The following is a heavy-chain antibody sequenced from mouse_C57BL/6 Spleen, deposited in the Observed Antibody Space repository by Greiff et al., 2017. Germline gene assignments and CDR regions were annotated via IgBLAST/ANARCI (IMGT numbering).Heavy chain of an antibody. J-gene: IGHJ2*01. CDR2: INPNNGGT. V-gene: IGHV1-26*01. Sequence: EVQLQQSGPELVKPGASVKISCKASGYTFTDYYMNWVKQSPGKSLEWIGDINPNNGGTSYNQKFKGKATLTVDKSSSTAYMELRSLTSEDSAVYYCARSGDYWGQGTTLTVSS. CDR1: GYTFTDYY. CDR3: ARSGDY.